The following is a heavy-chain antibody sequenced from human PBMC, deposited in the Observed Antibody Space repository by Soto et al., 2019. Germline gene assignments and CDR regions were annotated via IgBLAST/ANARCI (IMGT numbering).Heavy chain of an antibody. D-gene: IGHD3-10*01. CDR3: ARARAYGSGRRNWFDP. CDR1: GFTFSSYG. CDR2: IWYDGSNK. V-gene: IGHV3-33*01. J-gene: IGHJ5*02. Sequence: GGSLRLSCAASGFTFSSYGMHWVRQAPGKGLEWVAVIWYDGSNKYCADSVKGRFTISRDNSKNTLYLQMNSLRAADTAVYYCARARAYGSGRRNWFDPWGQGTLVTVSS.